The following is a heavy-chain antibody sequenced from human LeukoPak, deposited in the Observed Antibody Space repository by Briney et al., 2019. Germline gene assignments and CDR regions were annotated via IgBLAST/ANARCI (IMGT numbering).Heavy chain of an antibody. CDR3: ARHYDILTGAPSYYYGMDV. D-gene: IGHD3-9*01. V-gene: IGHV3-7*01. J-gene: IGHJ6*02. CDR1: GFTFSSYW. CDR2: IKQDGSEK. Sequence: GGSLRLSCAASGFTFSSYWMSWVRQAPGKGLEWVANIKQDGSEKYYVDSVKGRFTISRDNAKNSLYLQMNSLRAEDTAVYYCARHYDILTGAPSYYYGMDVWGQGTTVTASS.